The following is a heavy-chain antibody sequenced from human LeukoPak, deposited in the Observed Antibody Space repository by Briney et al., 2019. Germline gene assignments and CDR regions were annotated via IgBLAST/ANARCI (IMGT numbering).Heavy chain of an antibody. Sequence: SETLSLTCTVSGGSISSYYWSWIRQPPGKGLEWIGYIYYSGSTNCNPSLKSRVTISVDTSKNQFSLKLSSVTAADTAVYYCARPYMVRGAFTFDPWGQGTLVTVSS. V-gene: IGHV4-59*08. J-gene: IGHJ5*02. CDR1: GGSISSYY. D-gene: IGHD3-10*01. CDR3: ARPYMVRGAFTFDP. CDR2: IYYSGST.